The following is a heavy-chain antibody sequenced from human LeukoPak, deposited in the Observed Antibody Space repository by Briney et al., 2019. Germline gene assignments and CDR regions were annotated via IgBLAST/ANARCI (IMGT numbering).Heavy chain of an antibody. D-gene: IGHD3-9*01. Sequence: GGSLRLSCAASGFTFNTYGMHWVRQAPGKGLEWVAFIRYDGRNKYYADSVKGRFTISRDNSKNTLYLQMNTLRAEDTAVYYCAKGPKRYNILTGYFVIETAFDIWGQGTIVTVSS. J-gene: IGHJ3*02. CDR2: IRYDGRNK. CDR3: AKGPKRYNILTGYFVIETAFDI. CDR1: GFTFNTYG. V-gene: IGHV3-30*02.